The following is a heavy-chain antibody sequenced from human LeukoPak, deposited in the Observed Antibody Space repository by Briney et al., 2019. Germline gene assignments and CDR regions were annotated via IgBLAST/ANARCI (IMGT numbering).Heavy chain of an antibody. D-gene: IGHD2-2*01. CDR3: AKTVVVPAAAFDY. CDR1: GLPLRIYA. CDR2: ISGSGGST. J-gene: IGHJ4*02. Sequence: GGSVRLLCGACGLPLRIYAMMGVREPRGGALEEVSAISGSGGSTYYADSVKGRFPISRDNSKNALYLQMNSLRAEDPAVYYCAKTVVVPAAAFDYWGQGTLVTVSS. V-gene: IGHV3-23*01.